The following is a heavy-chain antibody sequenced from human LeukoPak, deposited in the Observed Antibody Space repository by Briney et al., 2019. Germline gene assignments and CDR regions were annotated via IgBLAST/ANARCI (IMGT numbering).Heavy chain of an antibody. D-gene: IGHD1-1*01. V-gene: IGHV3-30-3*01. CDR1: GFTFSSYA. CDR2: ISYDGSNK. CDR3: ARGVNWYFDY. J-gene: IGHJ4*02. Sequence: GGSLRLSCAASGFTFSSYAMHWVRQAPGKGLEWVAVISYDGSNKYYVDSVKGRFTISRDNSKNTLYLQMNSLRAEDTAVYYCARGVNWYFDYWGQGTLVTVSS.